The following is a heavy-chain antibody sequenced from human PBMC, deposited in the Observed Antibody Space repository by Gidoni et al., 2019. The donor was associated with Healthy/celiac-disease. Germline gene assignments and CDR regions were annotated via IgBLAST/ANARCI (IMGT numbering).Heavy chain of an antibody. CDR3: ARRIAVAAKGSGAFDI. D-gene: IGHD6-19*01. V-gene: IGHV1-69*01. CDR2: IIPIFGTA. J-gene: IGHJ3*02. CDR1: GGTFRSYA. Sequence: QVQLVQSGAEVKKPGSSVKVSCKASGGTFRSYAISWVRQAPGQGLEWMGGIIPIFGTANYAQKFQGRVTITADESTSTAYMELSSLRSEDTAVYYCARRIAVAAKGSGAFDIWGQGTMVTVSS.